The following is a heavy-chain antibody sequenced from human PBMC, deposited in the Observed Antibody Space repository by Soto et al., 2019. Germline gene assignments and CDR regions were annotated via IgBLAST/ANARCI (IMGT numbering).Heavy chain of an antibody. V-gene: IGHV1-69*06. CDR1: GGTFSSYA. D-gene: IGHD5-12*01. J-gene: IGHJ6*02. CDR3: ARASPGGRGYSGYDYYYYGMDV. CDR2: IIPIFGTA. Sequence: WASVKVSCKASGGTFSSYAISWVRQAPGQGLEWMGGIIPIFGTANYAQKFQGRVTITADKSTSTAYMELSSLRSEDTAVYYCARASPGGRGYSGYDYYYYGMDVWGQGTTVTVSS.